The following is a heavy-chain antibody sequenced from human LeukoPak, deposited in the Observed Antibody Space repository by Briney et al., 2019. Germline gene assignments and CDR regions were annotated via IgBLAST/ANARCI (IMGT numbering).Heavy chain of an antibody. J-gene: IGHJ5*02. CDR1: GYTFTGYY. D-gene: IGHD2-2*01. Sequence: ASGTVSCKASGYTFTGYYMHWVRQAPGQGLEWMGRINPNSGGTNYAQKFQGRVTMTRDTSISTAYMELSRLRSDDTAVYYCASSVVPAASNWFDPWGQGTLVTVSS. V-gene: IGHV1-2*06. CDR2: INPNSGGT. CDR3: ASSVVPAASNWFDP.